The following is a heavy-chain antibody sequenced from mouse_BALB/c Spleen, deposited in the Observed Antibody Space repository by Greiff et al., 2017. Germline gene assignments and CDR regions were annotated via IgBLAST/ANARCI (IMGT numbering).Heavy chain of an antibody. Sequence: EVMLVESGGGLVQPGGSLRLSCATSGFTFTDYYMSWVRQPPGKALEWLGFIRNKANGYTTEYSASVKGRFTISRDNSQSILYLQMNTLRAEDSATYYCARDPMITTGWYFDVWGAGTTVTVSS. D-gene: IGHD2-4*01. CDR3: ARDPMITTGWYFDV. CDR1: GFTFTDYY. J-gene: IGHJ1*01. V-gene: IGHV7-3*02. CDR2: IRNKANGYTT.